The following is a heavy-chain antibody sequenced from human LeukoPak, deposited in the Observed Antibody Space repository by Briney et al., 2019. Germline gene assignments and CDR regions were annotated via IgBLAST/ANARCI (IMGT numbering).Heavy chain of an antibody. J-gene: IGHJ5*02. V-gene: IGHV4-30-2*01. D-gene: IGHD2-21*02. Sequence: PSGTLSLTCAVSGGSISSGGYSWSWIRQPPGKGLEWIGYIYHSGSTYYNPSLKSRVTISVDRSKNQFSLKLSSVTAADTAVYYCARGPISAYCGGDCYSAPFDPWGQGTLVTVSS. CDR3: ARGPISAYCGGDCYSAPFDP. CDR1: GGSISSGGYS. CDR2: IYHSGST.